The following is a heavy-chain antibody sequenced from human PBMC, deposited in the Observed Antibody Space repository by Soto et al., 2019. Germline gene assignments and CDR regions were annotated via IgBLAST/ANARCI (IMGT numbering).Heavy chain of an antibody. CDR2: ISSSGSTI. D-gene: IGHD2-2*01. J-gene: IGHJ4*02. CDR3: ASPHPYYCSSTSCPDY. Sequence: GGSLRLSCAASGFTFSDYYMSWIRQAPGKGLEWVSYISSSGSTIYYADSVKGRFTISRDNAKNSPYLQMNSLRAEDTAVYYCASPHPYYCSSTSCPDYWGQGTLVTVSS. V-gene: IGHV3-11*01. CDR1: GFTFSDYY.